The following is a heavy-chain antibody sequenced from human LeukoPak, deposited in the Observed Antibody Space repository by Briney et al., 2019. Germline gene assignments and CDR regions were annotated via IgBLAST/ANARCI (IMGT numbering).Heavy chain of an antibody. V-gene: IGHV3-15*01. Sequence: GGSLRLSCAVSGFTFTDAWMTWIRRGPGKGLEWGGRIQREADGGTADYAAPVNGRFTISRDDSKNTVYLQLNSLKTEDTGVYYCTTASYYDILTGFFTWGQGTLVTVSS. CDR3: TTASYYDILTGFFT. CDR2: IQREADGGTA. J-gene: IGHJ4*02. CDR1: GFTFTDAW. D-gene: IGHD3-9*01.